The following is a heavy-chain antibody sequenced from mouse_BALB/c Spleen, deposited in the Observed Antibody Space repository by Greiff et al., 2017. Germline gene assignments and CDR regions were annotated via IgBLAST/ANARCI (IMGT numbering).Heavy chain of an antibody. D-gene: IGHD2-14*01. CDR1: GYSITSDYA. V-gene: IGHV3-2*02. CDR3: ARSPSGGYSFAY. CDR2: ISYSGST. Sequence: EVKLVESGPGLVKPSQSLSLTCTVTGYSITSDYAWNWIRQFPGNKLEWMGYISYSGSTSYNPSLKSRISITRDTSKNQFFLQLNSVTTEDTATYYCARSPSGGYSFAYWGQGTLVTVSA. J-gene: IGHJ3*01.